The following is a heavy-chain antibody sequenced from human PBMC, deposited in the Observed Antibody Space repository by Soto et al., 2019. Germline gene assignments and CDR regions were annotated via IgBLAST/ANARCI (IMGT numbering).Heavy chain of an antibody. Sequence: PGGSLRLSCAASEFTFSNYAMHWVRQAPGKGLVWVSRINSDGSSTTYADSVKGRFTISRDNAKNTLYLQMNSLRAEDTAVYYCVRGEGGWETYWGQGTLVTVSS. CDR1: EFTFSNYA. CDR2: INSDGSST. CDR3: VRGEGGWETY. D-gene: IGHD6-19*01. V-gene: IGHV3-74*01. J-gene: IGHJ4*02.